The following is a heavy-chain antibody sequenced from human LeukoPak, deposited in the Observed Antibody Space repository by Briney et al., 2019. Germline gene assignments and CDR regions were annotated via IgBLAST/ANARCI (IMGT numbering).Heavy chain of an antibody. V-gene: IGHV4-59*01. D-gene: IGHD6-13*01. CDR3: ASWRGGSSWPHSDY. CDR1: GGSISSYY. CDR2: IYYSGST. J-gene: IGHJ4*02. Sequence: SETLSLTCTVSGGSISSYYWSWIRQPPGKGLEWIGYIYYSGSTNYNPSLKSRVTISVDTSKNQFSLKLSSVTAADTAVYYCASWRGGSSWPHSDYWGQGTLVTVSS.